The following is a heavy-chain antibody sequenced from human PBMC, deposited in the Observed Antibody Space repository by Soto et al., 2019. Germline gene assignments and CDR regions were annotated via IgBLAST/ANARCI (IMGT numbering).Heavy chain of an antibody. CDR3: ARESARQQLAYYFDD. CDR2: TYYRSKWYN. J-gene: IGHJ4*02. V-gene: IGHV6-1*01. Sequence: PSQTLSLTCAISGDSVSRNSATWSWIRQSPSRGLEWLGRTYYRSKWYNDYAISVKSRITINPDTSKNQFSLQLNSVTPEDTAVYYCARESARQQLAYYFDDWGQGTLVTVAS. CDR1: GDSVSRNSAT. D-gene: IGHD6-13*01.